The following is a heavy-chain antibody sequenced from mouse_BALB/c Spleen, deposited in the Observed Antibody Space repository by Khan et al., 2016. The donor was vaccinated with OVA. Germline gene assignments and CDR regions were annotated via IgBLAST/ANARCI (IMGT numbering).Heavy chain of an antibody. CDR1: GYTFTNYG. CDR2: INTYTGEP. V-gene: IGHV9-3-1*01. J-gene: IGHJ1*01. CDR3: ARMKPYWYFAV. Sequence: QIQLVQSGPELKKPGETVKISCKASGYTFTNYGMNWVKQAPGKGLKWMGWINTYTGEPTYADDFRGRFAFSLEPSASTVYLQINDLKNEDTATYCCARMKPYWYFAVWGAGTTVTVSS.